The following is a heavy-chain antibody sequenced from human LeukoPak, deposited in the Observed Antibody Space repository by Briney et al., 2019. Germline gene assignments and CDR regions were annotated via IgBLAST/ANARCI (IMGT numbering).Heavy chain of an antibody. J-gene: IGHJ3*02. CDR2: IYSGGTT. D-gene: IGHD2-15*01. V-gene: IGHV3-66*02. CDR3: ARDSSTDAFDI. Sequence: GGSLRLSCAASGFTVSRNHMNWVRQAPGKGLEWVSVIYSGGTTYCADTAKGRFTISRDSSKNTLYLQMNGLRTEDTAVYYCARDSSTDAFDIWGQGTMVTVSS. CDR1: GFTVSRNH.